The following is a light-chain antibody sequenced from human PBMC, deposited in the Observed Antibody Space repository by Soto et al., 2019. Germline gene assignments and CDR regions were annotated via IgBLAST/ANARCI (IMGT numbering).Light chain of an antibody. V-gene: IGKV3-11*01. J-gene: IGKJ2*01. CDR3: QQRSNWPRT. CDR2: DAS. CDR1: QSVSSY. Sequence: EIVLTQSPATLSFSPGERATLSCRASQSVSSYLAWYQQTPGQAPRLLIYDASNRATGLPARFSGSGSGTHVTLTISSLEPEDFAVYYCQQRSNWPRTFGQGTKLEIK.